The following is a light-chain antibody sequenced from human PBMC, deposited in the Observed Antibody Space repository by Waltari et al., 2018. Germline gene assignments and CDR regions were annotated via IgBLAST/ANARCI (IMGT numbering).Light chain of an antibody. V-gene: IGKV3-20*01. CDR2: GAS. CDR1: QSGSSSY. Sequence: EIVLTQSPGTLSLSPGDRATISCWASQSGSSSYLAWYQQKPGQAPRLLIYGASNRATGIPDRFSGSGSGTDFTLTISRLEPEDFAVYYCQQYGNSQWTFGQGTKVEVK. J-gene: IGKJ1*01. CDR3: QQYGNSQWT.